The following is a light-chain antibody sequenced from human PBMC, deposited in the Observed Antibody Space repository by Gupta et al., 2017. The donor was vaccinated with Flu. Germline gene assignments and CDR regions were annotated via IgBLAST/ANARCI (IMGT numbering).Light chain of an antibody. CDR2: AAS. CDR3: RHQDYSPMT. V-gene: IGKV1-17*01. Sequence: PSSLYASVGDRVTITCRARQGIGKDLGWYQQKTGKAPKRLIYAASKVQSGVPSRFSGSGSGTEFTLTISSLRPEDFANYYCRHQDYSPMTFGQGTMVDIK. J-gene: IGKJ1*01. CDR1: QGIGKD.